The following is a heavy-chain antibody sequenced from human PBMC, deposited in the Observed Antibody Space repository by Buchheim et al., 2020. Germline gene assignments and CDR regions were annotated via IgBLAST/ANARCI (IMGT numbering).Heavy chain of an antibody. J-gene: IGHJ6*02. Sequence: QVQLVQSGAEVKKPGSSVKVSCKASGGTFSSYTISWVRQAPGQGLEWMGRIIPILGIANYAQKFQGRVTITADKSTSTAYMGLSSLRSGNTAVYYCASGNPARDYYGSRSYYPYDYYYGMDVWGQGTT. CDR1: GGTFSSYT. D-gene: IGHD3-10*01. CDR3: ASGNPARDYYGSRSYYPYDYYYGMDV. CDR2: IIPILGIA. V-gene: IGHV1-69*02.